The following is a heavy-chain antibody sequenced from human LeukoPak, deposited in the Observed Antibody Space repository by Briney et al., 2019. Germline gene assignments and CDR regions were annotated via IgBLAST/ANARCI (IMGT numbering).Heavy chain of an antibody. CDR3: VRAYHPGGWFDP. Sequence: GSLRLSCAASGFTFSSYEMNWVRQAPGKGLEWVSYISSSGSTIYYADSVKGRFTISRDNAKNSLYLQMNSLTAEDTAVYYCVRAYHPGGWFDPWGQGTLVTVSS. D-gene: IGHD2-21*01. J-gene: IGHJ5*02. CDR2: ISSSGSTI. V-gene: IGHV3-48*03. CDR1: GFTFSSYE.